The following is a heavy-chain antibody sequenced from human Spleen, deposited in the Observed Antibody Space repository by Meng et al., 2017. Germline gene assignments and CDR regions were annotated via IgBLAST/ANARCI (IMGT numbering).Heavy chain of an antibody. J-gene: IGHJ5*02. Sequence: QVQLQVSGPGLVMPSPSVSLTCTVAGDSFSSGDFCWSWIRQHPWKGLEWIGNMYYTGSAYYNPSLIRRVTMSVDTSTNQLSLRLSSVTAADTAVYYCVYFRSGYFSSGQGTLVTVSS. CDR3: VYFRSGYFS. CDR2: MYYTGSA. D-gene: IGHD3-22*01. V-gene: IGHV4-31*03. CDR1: GDSFSSGDFC.